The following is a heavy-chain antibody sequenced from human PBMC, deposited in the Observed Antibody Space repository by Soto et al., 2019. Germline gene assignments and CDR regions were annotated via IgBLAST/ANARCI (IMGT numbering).Heavy chain of an antibody. CDR3: ASGPDYIGGSYRALNTYYFAD. V-gene: IGHV3-11*01. D-gene: IGHD3-16*01. CDR1: GFTFSDYY. CDR2: ISSSGSTI. J-gene: IGHJ4*02. Sequence: GGSLRLSCAASGFTFSDYYMSWIRQAPGKGLEWVSYISSSGSTIYYADSVKGRFTISRDNAKNSLYLQMNSLRAEDTAVYYCASGPDYIGGSYRALNTYYFADWGKGTLVTVAS.